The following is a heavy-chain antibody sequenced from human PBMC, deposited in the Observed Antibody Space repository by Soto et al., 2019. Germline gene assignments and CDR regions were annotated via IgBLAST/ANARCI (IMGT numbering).Heavy chain of an antibody. Sequence: GGSLRLSCAASGFTFSSYGMHWVRQAPGKGLERVAVISYDGSNKYYADSVKGRFTISRDNSKNTLYLQMNSLRAEDTAVYYCANNVAYYYDSSGRPAYDYWGQGTLVTVSS. CDR3: ANNVAYYYDSSGRPAYDY. J-gene: IGHJ4*02. V-gene: IGHV3-30*18. CDR2: ISYDGSNK. CDR1: GFTFSSYG. D-gene: IGHD3-22*01.